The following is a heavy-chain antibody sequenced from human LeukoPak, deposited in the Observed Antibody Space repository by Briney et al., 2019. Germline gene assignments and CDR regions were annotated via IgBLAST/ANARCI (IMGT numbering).Heavy chain of an antibody. Sequence: GGSLRLSCAASGFTFSSYAMHWVRQAPGKGLEWVAVLSSDGRDKYYGDSVKGRFTISRDNSKNTLYLQMNSLRAEDTAVYYCARDFDQGGAAYYLNYWGQGTLVTV. CDR2: LSSDGRDK. CDR3: ARDFDQGGAAYYLNY. CDR1: GFTFSSYA. J-gene: IGHJ4*02. D-gene: IGHD3-9*01. V-gene: IGHV3-30*04.